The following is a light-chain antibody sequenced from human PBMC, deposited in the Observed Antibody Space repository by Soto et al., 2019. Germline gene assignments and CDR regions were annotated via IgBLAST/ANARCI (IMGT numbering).Light chain of an antibody. V-gene: IGLV2-14*01. Sequence: QSVLTQPASVSGSPGQSITISCTGTSSDVGGYNYVSWYQQLPGKAPKLMIYEVSNRPSGVSIRFSGSKSGNTASLTISGLRAEDEDDYYCNSYTTTSTPYVFGTGTKVTVL. CDR3: NSYTTTSTPYV. CDR1: SSDVGGYNY. J-gene: IGLJ1*01. CDR2: EVS.